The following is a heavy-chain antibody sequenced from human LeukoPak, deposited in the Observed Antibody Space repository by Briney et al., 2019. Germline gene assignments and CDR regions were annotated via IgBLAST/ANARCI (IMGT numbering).Heavy chain of an antibody. D-gene: IGHD6-13*01. CDR1: GYTFTSYG. V-gene: IGHV1-18*01. CDR3: ARDKLGIAAADY. J-gene: IGHJ4*02. Sequence: GASVKVSCKASGYTFTSYGISWVRQAPGQGLEWMGWISAYNGNTNYAQKLQGRVTMTRDMSTSTVYMELSSLRSEDTAVYYCARDKLGIAAADYWGQGTLVTVSS. CDR2: ISAYNGNT.